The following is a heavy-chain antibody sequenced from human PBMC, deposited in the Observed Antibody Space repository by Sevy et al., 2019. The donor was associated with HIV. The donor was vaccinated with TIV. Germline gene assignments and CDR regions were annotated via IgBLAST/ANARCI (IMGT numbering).Heavy chain of an antibody. J-gene: IGHJ6*02. CDR3: TTDPIILLLMTDDVDV. D-gene: IGHD2-8*02. CDR2: IKAKADGGTI. CDR1: GFTFTYAW. Sequence: GGSLRLSCAASGFTFTYAWMNWVRQAPGKGLEWVGRIKAKADGGTIDYAAPVRGRFTISRDDSKNTLYLQMSNLKTEDTALYYCTTDPIILLLMTDDVDVWGQGTTVTVSS. V-gene: IGHV3-15*01.